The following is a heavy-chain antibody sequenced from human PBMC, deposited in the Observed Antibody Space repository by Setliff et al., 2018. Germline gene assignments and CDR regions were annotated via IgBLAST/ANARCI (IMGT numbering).Heavy chain of an antibody. CDR2: ISPYSGKT. D-gene: IGHD2-15*01. Sequence: ASVKVSCKTSGYNFITLGINWVRQAPGQGIEWVGWISPYSGKTDYAQKFQDRVIMTIDPSTTTAYMELKTLRSDDTAVYYCARGRGPDIVVTIPGDYWGQGTQVTVSS. CDR3: ARGRGPDIVVTIPGDY. J-gene: IGHJ4*02. CDR1: GYNFITLG. V-gene: IGHV1-18*01.